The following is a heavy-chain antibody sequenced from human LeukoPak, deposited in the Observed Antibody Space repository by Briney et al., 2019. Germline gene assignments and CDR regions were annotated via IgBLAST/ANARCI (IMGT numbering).Heavy chain of an antibody. CDR2: TNEHGTII. CDR1: GFSFSNYW. D-gene: IGHD3-3*02. V-gene: IGHV3-74*01. CDR3: AKGSSISRPYYFDY. J-gene: IGHJ4*02. Sequence: PGGSLRLSCAASGFSFSNYWFHWVRQAPGEGLVWVSRTNEHGTIINYADSVKGRFTISRDNSRNTLYLQMNSLRAEDTAVYYCAKGSSISRPYYFDYWGQGTLVTVSS.